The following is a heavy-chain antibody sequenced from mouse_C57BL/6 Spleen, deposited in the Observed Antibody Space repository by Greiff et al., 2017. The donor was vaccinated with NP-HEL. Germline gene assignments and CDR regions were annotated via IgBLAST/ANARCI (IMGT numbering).Heavy chain of an antibody. CDR1: GYTFTSYG. CDR2: IYPRSGNT. Sequence: VQLVESGAELARPGASVKLSCKASGYTFTSYGISWVKQRTGQGLEWIGEIYPRSGNTYYNEKFKGKATLTADKSSSTAYMELRSLTSEDSAVYFCAIYGAQAPFDYWGQGTTLTVSS. V-gene: IGHV1-81*01. D-gene: IGHD3-2*02. J-gene: IGHJ2*01. CDR3: AIYGAQAPFDY.